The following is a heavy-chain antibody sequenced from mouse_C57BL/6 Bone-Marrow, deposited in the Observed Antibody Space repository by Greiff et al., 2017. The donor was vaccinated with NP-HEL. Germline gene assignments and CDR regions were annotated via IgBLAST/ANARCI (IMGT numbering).Heavy chain of an antibody. V-gene: IGHV14-3*01. CDR3: ATLLGPFDY. J-gene: IGHJ2*01. CDR1: GFTIKNTY. CDR2: IDPANGNT. D-gene: IGHD4-1*01. Sequence: VQLQQSVAELVRPGASVKLSCTASGFTIKNTYMHWVKQRPEQGLEWIGRIDPANGNTKYAPKFQGKATITADTSSNTAYLQLSSLTSEDTAIYYCATLLGPFDYWGQGTTLTVSS.